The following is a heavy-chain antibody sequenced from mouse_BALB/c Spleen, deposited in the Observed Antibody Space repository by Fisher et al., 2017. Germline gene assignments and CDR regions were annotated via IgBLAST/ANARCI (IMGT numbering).Heavy chain of an antibody. V-gene: IGHV5-9*03. CDR3: ARDYGSSYDYAMDY. D-gene: IGHD1-1*01. Sequence: RFTISRDNPKNNLYLQMSSLRSEDTAMYYCARDYGSSYDYAMDYWGQGTSVTVSS. J-gene: IGHJ4*01.